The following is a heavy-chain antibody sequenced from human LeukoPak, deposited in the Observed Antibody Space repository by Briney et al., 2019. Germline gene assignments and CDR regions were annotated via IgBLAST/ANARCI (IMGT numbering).Heavy chain of an antibody. CDR2: ISAYNGNT. V-gene: IGHV1-18*01. Sequence: GASVKVSCKASGYTFTSYGISWVRQAPGQGLEWMGWISAYNGNTNYAQKVQGRVTMTTDTSTSTAYMELRSLRSDDTAVYYCARVGPRYFDWLPDAFDIWGQGTMVTVSS. D-gene: IGHD3-9*01. CDR3: ARVGPRYFDWLPDAFDI. CDR1: GYTFTSYG. J-gene: IGHJ3*02.